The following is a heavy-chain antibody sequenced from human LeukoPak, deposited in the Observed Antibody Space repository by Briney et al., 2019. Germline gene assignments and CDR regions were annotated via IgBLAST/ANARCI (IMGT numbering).Heavy chain of an antibody. J-gene: IGHJ4*02. CDR2: INPNSGGT. V-gene: IGHV1-2*02. D-gene: IGHD5-12*01. CDR1: GYTFTGYY. Sequence: ASVKVSCKASGYTFTGYYMHWVRQAPGQGLEWMGWINPNSGGTNYAQKFQGRVTMTRDTSISTAYMELSRLRSDDTAVYYCARESSPVYSGYDYLDYWGQGTLVTVSS. CDR3: ARESSPVYSGYDYLDY.